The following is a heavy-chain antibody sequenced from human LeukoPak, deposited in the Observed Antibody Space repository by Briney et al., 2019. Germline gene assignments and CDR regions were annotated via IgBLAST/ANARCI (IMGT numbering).Heavy chain of an antibody. V-gene: IGHV1-18*01. J-gene: IGHJ3*02. CDR1: GYTFTNYG. Sequence: ASVKVSCKASGYTFTNYGISWVRQAPGQGLEWMGWISAYDGTTDFAQKFQARVTMTKDTSTKTAYMELRSLRTDDTAVYYCARSHAFDIWGQGTMVTVSS. CDR3: ARSHAFDI. CDR2: ISAYDGTT.